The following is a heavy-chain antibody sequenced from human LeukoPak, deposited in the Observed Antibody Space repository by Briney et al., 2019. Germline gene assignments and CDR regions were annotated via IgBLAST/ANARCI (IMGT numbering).Heavy chain of an antibody. CDR3: SRSAYYDGSGNYYDY. CDR2: ISDGGSTT. J-gene: IGHJ4*02. D-gene: IGHD3-22*01. Sequence: GGSLRLSCAASGFTFSSYTMSWVRQAPGKGLVWVSRISDGGSTTTYADSVKGRFTISRDNAKNTLYLQMNGLRAEDTAVYYCSRSAYYDGSGNYYDYWGQGTLVTVSS. CDR1: GFTFSSYT. V-gene: IGHV3-74*01.